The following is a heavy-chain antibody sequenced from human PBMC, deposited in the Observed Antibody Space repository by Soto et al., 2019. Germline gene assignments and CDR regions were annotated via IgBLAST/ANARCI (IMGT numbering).Heavy chain of an antibody. V-gene: IGHV4-59*01. CDR2: IYYSGSI. CDR1: GGCISSYY. Sequence: SETLSLTCTVSGGCISSYYWSWIRQPPGKGLEWIGYIYYSGSINYNPSLKSRVTISVDTSKNQFSLKLSSVTAADTAVYYCARVWGGAFDIWGQGTMVTVSS. D-gene: IGHD3-10*01. CDR3: ARVWGGAFDI. J-gene: IGHJ3*02.